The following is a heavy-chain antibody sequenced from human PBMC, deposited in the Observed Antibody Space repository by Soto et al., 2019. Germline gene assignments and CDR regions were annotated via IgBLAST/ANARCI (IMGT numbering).Heavy chain of an antibody. CDR1: DGSISSYDW. Sequence: SETLSLTCVVSDGSISSYDWWTWVRQPPGKGLEWIGKMYHSGGADYSPSLKSRVTISADSSKNHFSLRLTGVTAADTPVYYCAAGNVDSMLEYWGQGTQVTVSS. CDR3: AAGNVDSMLEY. D-gene: IGHD3-3*01. CDR2: MYHSGGA. J-gene: IGHJ4*02. V-gene: IGHV4-4*02.